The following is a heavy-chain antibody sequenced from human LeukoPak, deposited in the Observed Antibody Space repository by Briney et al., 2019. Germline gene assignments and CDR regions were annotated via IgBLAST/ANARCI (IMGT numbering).Heavy chain of an antibody. CDR3: ARRIPAAMSFDY. D-gene: IGHD2-2*01. CDR1: GYTFTSYG. V-gene: IGHV1-8*03. J-gene: IGHJ4*02. Sequence: ASVKVSCKASGYTFTSYGISWVRQAPGQGLEWMGWMNPNSGNTGYAQKFQGRVTITRNTSISTAYMELSSLRSEDTAVYYCARRIPAAMSFDYWGQGTLVTVSS. CDR2: MNPNSGNT.